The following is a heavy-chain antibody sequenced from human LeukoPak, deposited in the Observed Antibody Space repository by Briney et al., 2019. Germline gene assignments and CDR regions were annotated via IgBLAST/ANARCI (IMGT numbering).Heavy chain of an antibody. D-gene: IGHD1-26*01. CDR3: ARHGASGSYLYYFDY. CDR2: IYYSGST. J-gene: IGHJ4*02. Sequence: SETLSLTCTVSGGSISSSSYYWGWIRRPPGKGLEWIGSIYYSGSTYYNPSLKSRVTISVDTSKNQFSLKLSSVTAADTAVYFCARHGASGSYLYYFDYWGQGTLVTVSS. V-gene: IGHV4-39*01. CDR1: GGSISSSSYY.